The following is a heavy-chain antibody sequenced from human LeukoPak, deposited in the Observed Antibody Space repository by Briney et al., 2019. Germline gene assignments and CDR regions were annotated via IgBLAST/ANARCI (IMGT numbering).Heavy chain of an antibody. CDR3: ARHEENRYSSSRASFDY. J-gene: IGHJ4*02. CDR1: GFTFSSYW. V-gene: IGHV3-7*01. CDR2: IKQDGSEK. D-gene: IGHD6-6*01. Sequence: GGSLRLSCAASGFTFSSYWMSWVRQAPGKGLEWVANIKQDGSEKDYVDSVKGRFTISRDNGKNSLYLQINSLRAEDTAVYYCARHEENRYSSSRASFDYWGQGTLVTVSS.